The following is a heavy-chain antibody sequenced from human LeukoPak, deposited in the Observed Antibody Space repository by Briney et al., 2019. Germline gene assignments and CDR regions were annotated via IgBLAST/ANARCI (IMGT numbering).Heavy chain of an antibody. CDR2: IKEDGSEK. J-gene: IGHJ4*02. CDR1: GFTFSNYW. Sequence: GGSLRLSCAASGFTFSNYWMSWVRQAPGKGLEWVANIKEDGSEKYYVDSVKGRFTISRDNAKKLLYLQMYSLRAEDTAVYYCARDQAARPLGYWGQGTLVTVFS. CDR3: ARDQAARPLGY. V-gene: IGHV3-7*01. D-gene: IGHD6-6*01.